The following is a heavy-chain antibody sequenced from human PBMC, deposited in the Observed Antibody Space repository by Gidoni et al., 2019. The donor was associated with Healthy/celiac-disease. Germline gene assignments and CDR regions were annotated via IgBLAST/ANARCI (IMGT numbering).Heavy chain of an antibody. CDR2: INPNSGGK. Sequence: QVQLVRSGAEVQKPGDSVKVSCKASGSTFTGYYMQWVRQAPGQGLEWMGWINPNSGGKNYAQKFQGRVTMTRDTSISTAYMELSRLRSDDTAVYDCARAGYDAFDIWGQGTMVTVSS. CDR3: ARAGYDAFDI. D-gene: IGHD5-18*01. V-gene: IGHV1-2*02. J-gene: IGHJ3*02. CDR1: GSTFTGYY.